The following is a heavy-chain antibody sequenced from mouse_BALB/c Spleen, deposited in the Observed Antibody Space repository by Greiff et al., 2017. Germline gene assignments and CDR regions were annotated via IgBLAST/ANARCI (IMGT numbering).Heavy chain of an antibody. D-gene: IGHD2-1*01. CDR2: IRNKANGYTT. V-gene: IGHV7-3*02. J-gene: IGHJ4*01. CDR3: ARDDYGNFPMDY. CDR1: GFTFTDYY. Sequence: EVKLVESGGGLVQPGGSLRLSCATSGFTFTDYYMSWVRQPPGTALEWLGFIRNKANGYTTEYSASVKGRFTISRDNSQSILYLQMNTLRAEDSATYYCARDDYGNFPMDYWGQGTSVTVSS.